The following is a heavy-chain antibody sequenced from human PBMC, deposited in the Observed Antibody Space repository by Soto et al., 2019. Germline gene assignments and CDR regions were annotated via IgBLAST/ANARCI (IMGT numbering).Heavy chain of an antibody. CDR3: ARAWVVVTAPDY. V-gene: IGHV1-3*04. CDR2: INTGNGNT. CDR1: GYTFTNYA. Sequence: ASVKVSCKASGYTFTNYAMHWMRQAPGQRLEWMGWINTGNGNTKYSQKFQGRVTITRDTSASTAYMELSSLRSEDTAVYYCARAWVVVTAPDYWGQGTLVTVPQ. J-gene: IGHJ4*02. D-gene: IGHD2-21*02.